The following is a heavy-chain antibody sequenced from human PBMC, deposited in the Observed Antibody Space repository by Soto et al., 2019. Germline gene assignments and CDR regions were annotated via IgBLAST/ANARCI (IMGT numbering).Heavy chain of an antibody. J-gene: IGHJ6*03. Sequence: QVQLVESGGGLVKPGGSLRLSCAASGFTFSDYYMSWIRQAPGKGLEWVSYISSSGSTIYYADSGKGRFTISRDNAKNSRYLQMNRLRAEDTAVYYCARFPRGGYEAYYYYYMDVWGKGTTVTVSS. CDR3: ARFPRGGYEAYYYYYMDV. CDR1: GFTFSDYY. V-gene: IGHV3-11*01. D-gene: IGHD5-12*01. CDR2: ISSSGSTI.